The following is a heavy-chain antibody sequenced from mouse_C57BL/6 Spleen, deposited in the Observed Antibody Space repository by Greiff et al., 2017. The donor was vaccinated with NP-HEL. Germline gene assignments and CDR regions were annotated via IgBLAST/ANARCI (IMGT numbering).Heavy chain of an antibody. D-gene: IGHD4-1*01. CDR2: ISYDGSN. CDR3: APLTGYAMDY. CDR1: GYSITSGYY. V-gene: IGHV3-6*01. J-gene: IGHJ4*01. Sequence: EVKLQESGPGLVKPSQSLSLTCSVTGYSITSGYYWNWIRQFPGNKLEWMGYISYDGSNNYNPSLKNRISLTRDTSKNQFFLKLNSVTTEDTATYYFAPLTGYAMDYWGQGTSVTVSS.